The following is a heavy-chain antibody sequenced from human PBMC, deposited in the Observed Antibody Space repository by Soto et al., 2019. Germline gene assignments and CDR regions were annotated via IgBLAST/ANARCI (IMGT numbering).Heavy chain of an antibody. CDR1: GFTFSDHY. V-gene: IGHV3-72*01. D-gene: IGHD3-3*01. J-gene: IGHJ6*02. Sequence: EVQLVESGGGLVQPGGSLRLSCAASGFTFSDHYMDWVRQAPGKGLEWVGRTRNKAYTYTTEYAASVKGRFTISRDDSKNSLYLQMNSLKTEETAVDDCRTSFWSGYRYGMDVWGQGTTVTVSS. CDR2: TRNKAYTYTT. CDR3: RTSFWSGYRYGMDV.